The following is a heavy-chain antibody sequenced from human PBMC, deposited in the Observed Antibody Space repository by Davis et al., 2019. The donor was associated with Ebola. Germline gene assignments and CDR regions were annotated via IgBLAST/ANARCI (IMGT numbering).Heavy chain of an antibody. D-gene: IGHD1-1*01. V-gene: IGHV3-11*06. Sequence: GESLKISCAASGFTFSDYYMSWIRQAPGKGLEWVSYISSSSSYTNYADSVKGRFTISRDNSKNTLYLQMNSLRAEDTAVYYCAKVENGIWGQGTMVTVSS. J-gene: IGHJ3*02. CDR1: GFTFSDYY. CDR3: AKVENGI. CDR2: ISSSSSYT.